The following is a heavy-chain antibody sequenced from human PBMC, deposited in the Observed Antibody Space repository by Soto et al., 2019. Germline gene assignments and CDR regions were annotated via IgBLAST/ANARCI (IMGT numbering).Heavy chain of an antibody. V-gene: IGHV2-5*01. CDR1: GISLTTILVG. CDR3: ARGLATLPVFAFDI. CDR2: IYWNDDK. Sequence: SGPTLVNPTQTLTLTCSLSGISLTTILVGLGWIRQPPGKALEWLALIYWNDDKHYSPSLKSRVTITKDTSKNQAVLTVTNMDPADTATYYCARGLATLPVFAFDIWGQGTMVTVSS. J-gene: IGHJ3*02.